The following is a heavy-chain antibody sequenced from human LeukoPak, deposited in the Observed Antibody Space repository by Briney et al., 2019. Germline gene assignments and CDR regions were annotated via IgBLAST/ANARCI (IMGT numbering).Heavy chain of an antibody. CDR1: GFTFSSHW. V-gene: IGHV3-74*01. J-gene: IGHJ4*02. CDR2: INGDGSST. CDR3: AKRADYGGNSYDY. Sequence: GGSLRLSCAASGFTFSSHWMHWVRQAPGKGLVWVSRINGDGSSTSYADSVKGRFTISRDNAKNTLYLQMNSLRAEDTAVYYCAKRADYGGNSYDYWGQGTLVTVSS. D-gene: IGHD4-23*01.